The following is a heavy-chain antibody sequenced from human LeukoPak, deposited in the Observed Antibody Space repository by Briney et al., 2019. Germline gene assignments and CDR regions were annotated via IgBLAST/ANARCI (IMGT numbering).Heavy chain of an antibody. V-gene: IGHV3-53*01. CDR2: IYTDGRT. CDR3: ARGGHCSGGSCSPIGAFDI. Sequence: PGESLTLTCAAYGWTVSSDYMTWIRQPPGKGLEWVAVIYTDGRTEYGDSAKGRFTIARDTSKNILYLQMNSLRAEDTAVYYCARGGHCSGGSCSPIGAFDIWGQGTLVTVSS. CDR1: GWTVSSDY. J-gene: IGHJ3*02. D-gene: IGHD2-15*01.